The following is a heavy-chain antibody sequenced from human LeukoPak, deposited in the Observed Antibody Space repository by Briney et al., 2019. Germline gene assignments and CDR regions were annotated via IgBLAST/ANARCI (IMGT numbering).Heavy chain of an antibody. J-gene: IGHJ4*02. CDR2: INPNSGGT. CDR3: ARASQQLVQDY. Sequence: GASVKVSCKASGYTFTSYDINWVRQAPGQGLEWMGWINPNSGGTNYAQKFQGRVTMTRDTSISTAYMELSRLRSDDTAVYYCARASQQLVQDYWGQGTLVTVSS. V-gene: IGHV1-2*02. D-gene: IGHD6-6*01. CDR1: GYTFTSYD.